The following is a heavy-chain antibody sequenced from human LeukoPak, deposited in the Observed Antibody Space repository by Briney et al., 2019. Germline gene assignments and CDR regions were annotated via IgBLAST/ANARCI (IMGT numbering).Heavy chain of an antibody. V-gene: IGHV1-3*01. D-gene: IGHD2-15*01. CDR1: GYTFTSYA. CDR3: ARERDGGYCSGGSCLVNWYFDL. J-gene: IGHJ2*01. Sequence: ASVKVSCEASGYTFTSYAMHWVRQAPGQRLEWMGWINAGNGNTKYSQKFQGRVTITRDTSASTAYMELSSLRSEDTAVYYCARERDGGYCSGGSCLVNWYFDLWGRGTLVTVSS. CDR2: INAGNGNT.